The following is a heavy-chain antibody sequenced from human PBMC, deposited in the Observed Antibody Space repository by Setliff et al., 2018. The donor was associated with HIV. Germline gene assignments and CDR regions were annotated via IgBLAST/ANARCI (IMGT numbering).Heavy chain of an antibody. D-gene: IGHD3-10*01. CDR2: IFASGSS. CDR1: GGSISSYY. J-gene: IGHJ5*02. CDR3: ARRIDNSFTLPSKNCFAT. V-gene: IGHV4-4*09. Sequence: NPSETLSLTCTVSGGSISSYYWSWIRQPAGKGLEWIGYIFASGSSLYNPSLQSRVSISIDTSKKQFSMKLSSVTAADTAVYYCARRIDNSFTLPSKNCFATWGQGRLVTVSS.